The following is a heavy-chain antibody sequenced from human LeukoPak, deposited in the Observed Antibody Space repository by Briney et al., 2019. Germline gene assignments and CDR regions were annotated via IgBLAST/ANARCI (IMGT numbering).Heavy chain of an antibody. Sequence: PSETLSLTCTVSGGSISSSSYYWGWIRQPPGKGLEWIGSIYYSGSTYYNPSLKSRVTISVDTSKNQFSLKLSSVTAADTAVYYCARRRAGYSSSWSRPYYFDYWGQGTLVTVSS. CDR2: IYYSGST. D-gene: IGHD6-13*01. CDR3: ARRRAGYSSSWSRPYYFDY. CDR1: GGSISSSSYY. V-gene: IGHV4-39*01. J-gene: IGHJ4*02.